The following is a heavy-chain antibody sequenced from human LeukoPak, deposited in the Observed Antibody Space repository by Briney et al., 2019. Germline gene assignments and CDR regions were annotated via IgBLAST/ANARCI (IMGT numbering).Heavy chain of an antibody. CDR2: IIPILGIA. V-gene: IGHV1-69*02. D-gene: IGHD2-2*03. Sequence: GSSVKVSCKASGGTFSSYTISWVRQAPGQGPEWMGRIIPILGIANYAQKFQGRVTITADKSTSTAYMELSSLRSEDTAVYYCASGYCSSTSCYLYYMDVWGKGTTVTVSS. J-gene: IGHJ6*03. CDR3: ASGYCSSTSCYLYYMDV. CDR1: GGTFSSYT.